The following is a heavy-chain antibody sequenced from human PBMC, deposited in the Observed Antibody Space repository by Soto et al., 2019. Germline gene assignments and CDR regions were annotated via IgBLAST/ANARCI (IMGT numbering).Heavy chain of an antibody. V-gene: IGHV3-23*01. J-gene: IGHJ3*02. D-gene: IGHD2-2*02. CDR3: AKYLWAIFVLPTGIGAYDI. CDR2: ISGSGDNT. CDR1: GFTFSSFA. Sequence: EVQLLESGGGLVQPGGSLRLSCAASGFTFSSFAMSWVRQAPGKGLEWVSTISGSGDNTHYADSVKCQFTISRDNSKTTLYLQMTSQRDDDTAQSFCAKYLWAIFVLPTGIGAYDIWGQGIMVTVSS.